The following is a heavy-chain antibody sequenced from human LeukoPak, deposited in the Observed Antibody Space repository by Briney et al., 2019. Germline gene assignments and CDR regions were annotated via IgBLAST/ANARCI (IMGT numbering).Heavy chain of an antibody. V-gene: IGHV1-2*04. CDR2: INPNSGGT. Sequence: ASVKVSCKASGYTFTGYYMHWVRQAPGQGLEWMGWINPNSGGTNYAQKFQGWVTMTRDTSISTAYMELSRLRSDDTAVYYCARERVTILGVDYYYYGMDVWGQGTTVTVSS. D-gene: IGHD3-3*01. J-gene: IGHJ6*02. CDR3: ARERVTILGVDYYYYGMDV. CDR1: GYTFTGYY.